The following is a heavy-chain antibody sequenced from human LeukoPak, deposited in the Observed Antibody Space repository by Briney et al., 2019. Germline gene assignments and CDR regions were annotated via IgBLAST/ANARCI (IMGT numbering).Heavy chain of an antibody. J-gene: IGHJ4*02. CDR2: INHSGST. Sequence: SETLSLTCAVYGGSFSGDYWSWIRQPPGKGLEWIGEINHSGSTNYNPSLKSRVTISVDTSKNQFSLKLSSVTAADTAVYYCARSYAHDYWGQGTLVTVSS. D-gene: IGHD2-2*01. V-gene: IGHV4-34*01. CDR1: GGSFSGDY. CDR3: ARSYAHDY.